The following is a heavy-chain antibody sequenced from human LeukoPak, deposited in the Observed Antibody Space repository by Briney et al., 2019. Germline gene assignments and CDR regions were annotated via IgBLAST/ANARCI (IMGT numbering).Heavy chain of an antibody. J-gene: IGHJ5*02. D-gene: IGHD3-10*01. CDR1: GYTFTSYA. V-gene: IGHV1-3*01. CDR3: ARVRLWFGELPTGPFDP. Sequence: GASVKVSCKASGYTFTSYAMHWVRQAPGQRLEWMGWINAGNGNTKYSQKFQGRVTITRDTSASTAYMELSSLRSEDTAVYYCARVRLWFGELPTGPFDPWGQGTLVTASS. CDR2: INAGNGNT.